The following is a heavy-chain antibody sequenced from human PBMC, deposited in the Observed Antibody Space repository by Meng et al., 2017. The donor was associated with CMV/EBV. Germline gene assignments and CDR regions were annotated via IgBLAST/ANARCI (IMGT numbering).Heavy chain of an antibody. CDR2: INSDGSST. CDR3: ARVPYYDSSGYQTFFDF. D-gene: IGHD3-22*01. V-gene: IGHV3-74*01. J-gene: IGHJ4*02. CDR1: GFTFSSYW. Sequence: GESLKISCAASGFTFSSYWMHWVRQAPGKGLVWVSRINSDGSSTSYADSVKGRFTISRDNAKNTLYLQMNSLRAEDTAVYYCARVPYYDSSGYQTFFDFWGQGTLVTVSS.